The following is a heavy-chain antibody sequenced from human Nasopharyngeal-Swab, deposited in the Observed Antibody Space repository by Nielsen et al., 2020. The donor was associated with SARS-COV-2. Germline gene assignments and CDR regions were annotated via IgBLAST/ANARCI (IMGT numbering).Heavy chain of an antibody. CDR1: GCPISSYY. J-gene: IGHJ4*02. CDR3: ARATSGSYYPFDY. CDR2: IYYSGST. V-gene: IGHV4-59*01. Sequence: SCTVSGCPISSYYWSWVRQPPGKGLEWIGYIYYSGSTNYNPSLKSRVTISVDTSKNQFSLKLSSVTAADTAVYYCARATSGSYYPFDYWGQGTLVTVSS. D-gene: IGHD1-26*01.